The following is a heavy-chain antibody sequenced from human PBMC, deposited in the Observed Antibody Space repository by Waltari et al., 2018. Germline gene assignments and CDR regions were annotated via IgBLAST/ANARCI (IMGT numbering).Heavy chain of an antibody. CDR1: GFTFSSYA. Sequence: EVQLVEFGGGLVQPGGSLRLSCTASGFTFSSYAMTWVRQPPGKGLEWVSYISSSGSTIYYADSVKGRFTISRDNAKNSLYLQMNSLRAEDKAVYYCASSSWYLRFDYWGQGTLVTVSS. CDR3: ASSSWYLRFDY. V-gene: IGHV3-48*03. D-gene: IGHD6-13*01. J-gene: IGHJ4*02. CDR2: ISSSGSTI.